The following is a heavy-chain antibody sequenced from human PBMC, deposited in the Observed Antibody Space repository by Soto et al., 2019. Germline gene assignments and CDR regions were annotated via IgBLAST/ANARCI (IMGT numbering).Heavy chain of an antibody. D-gene: IGHD6-6*01. CDR1: GGSFSGYY. J-gene: IGHJ3*02. Sequence: SETLSLTCAVYGGSFSGYYWSWIRQPPGKGLEWIGEINHSGSTNYNPSLKSRVTISVDTSKNQFSLKLSSVTAADTAVYYCARGSTRTVEYSSTGAAFDIWGQGTTVTVSS. CDR3: ARGSTRTVEYSSTGAAFDI. CDR2: INHSGST. V-gene: IGHV4-34*01.